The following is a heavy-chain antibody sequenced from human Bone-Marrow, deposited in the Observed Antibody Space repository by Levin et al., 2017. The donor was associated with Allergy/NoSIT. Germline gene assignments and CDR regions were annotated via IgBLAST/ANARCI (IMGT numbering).Heavy chain of an antibody. Sequence: PSETLSLTCTVSGGSVNSGSYYWSWVRQPPGTGLEWIGYFGFSGSADYSPSLKSRLNILVDPSKSQFSLKLSSVTTADTAVYYCARLASRTDYFDYWGQGVLVTVSS. J-gene: IGHJ4*02. CDR2: FGFSGSA. CDR1: GGSVNSGSYY. V-gene: IGHV4-61*01. CDR3: ARLASRTDYFDY. D-gene: IGHD2-8*02.